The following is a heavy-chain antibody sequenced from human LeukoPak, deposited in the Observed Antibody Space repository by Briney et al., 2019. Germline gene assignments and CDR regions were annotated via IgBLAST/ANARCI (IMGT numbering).Heavy chain of an antibody. CDR3: ARGVSSIAARPVDY. Sequence: PSETLSLTCAVYGGSFSGYYWSWIRQPPGKGLEWIGYIYYSGSTNYNPSLKSRVTISVDTSKNQFCLKLSSVTAADTAVYYCARGVSSIAARPVDYWGQGTLVTVSS. CDR2: IYYSGST. V-gene: IGHV4-59*08. J-gene: IGHJ4*02. CDR1: GGSFSGYY. D-gene: IGHD6-6*01.